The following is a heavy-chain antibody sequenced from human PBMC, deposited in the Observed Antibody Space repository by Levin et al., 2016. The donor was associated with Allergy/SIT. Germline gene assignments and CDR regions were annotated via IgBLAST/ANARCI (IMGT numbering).Heavy chain of an antibody. CDR1: GFTFSSYA. CDR2: ISSNGGST. D-gene: IGHD3-10*01. J-gene: IGHJ6*02. CDR3: ARADITMVRGANYYYYGMDV. V-gene: IGHV3-64D*06. Sequence: GESLKISCSASGFTFSSYAMHWVRQAPGKGLEYVSAISSNGGSTYYADSVKGRFTISRDNSKNTLYLQMSSLRAEDTAVYYCARADITMVRGANYYYYGMDVWGQGTTVTVSS.